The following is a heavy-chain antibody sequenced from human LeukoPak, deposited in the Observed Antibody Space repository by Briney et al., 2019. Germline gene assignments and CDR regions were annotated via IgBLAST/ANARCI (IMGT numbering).Heavy chain of an antibody. J-gene: IGHJ4*02. CDR1: GYTFISYG. Sequence: ASVKVSCKASGYTFISYGMSWVRQAPGQGLEWMGWISAYNGNTNYAQKLQGRVTMTTDTSTSTAYMDLRSLRSDDTAVYYCARARTFYSNYVEIDYWGQGTLVTVSS. CDR3: ARARTFYSNYVEIDY. V-gene: IGHV1-18*01. D-gene: IGHD4-11*01. CDR2: ISAYNGNT.